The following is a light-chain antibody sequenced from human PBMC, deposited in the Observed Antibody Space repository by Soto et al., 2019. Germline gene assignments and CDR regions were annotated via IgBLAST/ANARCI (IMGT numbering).Light chain of an antibody. Sequence: EIVMTQSPATLSVSPGERATLSCRASQSVSSNLAWYQQKPGQAPRLLIYGASTRATGIPARFSGGGSGTEFTLTISSLQSEDFAVYYCQHYHNWPPWTFGQGTKVEIK. CDR1: QSVSSN. J-gene: IGKJ1*01. CDR3: QHYHNWPPWT. CDR2: GAS. V-gene: IGKV3-15*01.